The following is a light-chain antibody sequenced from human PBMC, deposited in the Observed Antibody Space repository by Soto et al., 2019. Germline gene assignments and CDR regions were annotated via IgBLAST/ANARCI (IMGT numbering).Light chain of an antibody. CDR3: QQYGSSPHT. CDR2: GAS. Sequence: EIVLTQSPGTLSLSPGERATLSCRASQSVSSSYLAWYQHRPGQAPRLLIYGASSRATGIPDRFSGSGSGTDFTLTISRLEPEGFAVYYCQQYGSSPHTFGQGPKLEIK. CDR1: QSVSSSY. J-gene: IGKJ2*01. V-gene: IGKV3-20*01.